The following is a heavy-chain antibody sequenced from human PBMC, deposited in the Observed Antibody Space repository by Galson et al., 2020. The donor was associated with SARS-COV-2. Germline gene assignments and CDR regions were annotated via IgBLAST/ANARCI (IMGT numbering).Heavy chain of an antibody. CDR2: ISYDGSNK. J-gene: IGHJ2*01. CDR3: ARDQGPGWDLGRLLIFWYFDL. D-gene: IGHD3-10*01. V-gene: IGHV3-30-3*01. Sequence: GGSLRLSCAASGFTFSSYAMHWVRQAPGKGLEWVAVISYDGSNKYYADSVKGRFTISRDNSKYTLYLQMNSLRAEDTAVYYCARDQGPGWDLGRLLIFWYFDLWGRGTLVTVSS. CDR1: GFTFSSYA.